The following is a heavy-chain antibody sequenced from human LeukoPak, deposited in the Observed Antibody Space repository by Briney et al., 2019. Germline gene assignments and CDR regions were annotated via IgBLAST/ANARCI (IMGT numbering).Heavy chain of an antibody. CDR1: GYTFTSYY. J-gene: IGHJ4*02. D-gene: IGHD3-22*01. Sequence: ASVNVSCKASGYTFTSYYMHWVRQAPGQGLEWMGIINPSGGSTSYAQKFQGRVTMTRDTSTSTVYMELSSLRSEDTAVYYCARAATMIVVVPFFDYWGQGTLVTVSS. CDR3: ARAATMIVVVPFFDY. V-gene: IGHV1-46*01. CDR2: INPSGGST.